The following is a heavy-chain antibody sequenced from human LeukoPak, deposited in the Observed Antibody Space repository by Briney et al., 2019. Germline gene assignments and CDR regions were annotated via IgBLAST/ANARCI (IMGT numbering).Heavy chain of an antibody. CDR1: GGSIRSSYYY. CDR3: ARGGGSSGYYLDN. V-gene: IGHV4-39*01. CDR2: IYDSGST. Sequence: SETLSLTCTVSGGSIRSSYYYWGWIRQPPGKGLEWIGSIYDSGSTYYNPSLKSRVTISVDTSKNQFSLELSSVTAADTALYYCARGGGSSGYYLDNWGQGTLVTVSS. J-gene: IGHJ4*02. D-gene: IGHD3-22*01.